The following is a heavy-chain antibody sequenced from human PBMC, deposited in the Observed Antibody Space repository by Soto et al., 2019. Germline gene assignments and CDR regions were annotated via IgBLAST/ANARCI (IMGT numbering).Heavy chain of an antibody. J-gene: IGHJ4*02. CDR1: GGSISSGDYY. CDR2: IYYSGST. V-gene: IGHV4-30-4*02. D-gene: IGHD3-3*01. CDR3: ARDFAYFDS. Sequence: SETLSLTCTVSGGSISSGDYYWSWIRQPPGKGLEWIGYIYYSGSTYYNPSLKSRVTISVDTSKNQFSLNLDSVTAADTAVYFCARDFAYFDSWGQGTLVTVSS.